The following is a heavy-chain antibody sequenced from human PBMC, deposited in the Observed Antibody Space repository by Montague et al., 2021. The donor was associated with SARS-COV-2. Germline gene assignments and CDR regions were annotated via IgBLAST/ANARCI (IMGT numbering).Heavy chain of an antibody. CDR1: SWSFNDYY. Sequence: SETLSLTCAVYSWSFNDYYWTWIRQSPGKGLEWIGEINHTGSATYNPSLKGRLTLSIDTSKNQFSLKLKSVTAADTGVYYCARGQVRMSGVLILIPSSRDLDGWGQGTSVTVSS. CDR3: ARGQVRMSGVLILIPSSRDLDG. V-gene: IGHV4-34*01. CDR2: INHTGSA. J-gene: IGHJ3*01. D-gene: IGHD3-3*01.